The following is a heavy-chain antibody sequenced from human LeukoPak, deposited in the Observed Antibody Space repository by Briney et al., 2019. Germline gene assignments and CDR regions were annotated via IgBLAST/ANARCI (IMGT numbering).Heavy chain of an antibody. V-gene: IGHV1-69*13. CDR2: IIPIFGTA. CDR1: GGTFSSYA. D-gene: IGHD3-22*01. Sequence: LVKVSCKASGGTFSSYAISWVRQAPGQGLEWMGGIIPIFGTANYAQKFQGRVTITADESTSTAYMELSSLRSEDTAVYYCARTYYYDSSGYYYIDYWGQGTLVTVSS. CDR3: ARTYYYDSSGYYYIDY. J-gene: IGHJ4*02.